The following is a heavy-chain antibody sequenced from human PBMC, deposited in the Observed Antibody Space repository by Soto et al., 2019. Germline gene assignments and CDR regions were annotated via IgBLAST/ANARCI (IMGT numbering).Heavy chain of an antibody. CDR3: AKSGSSGWYGWFDP. D-gene: IGHD6-19*01. V-gene: IGHV2-5*01. J-gene: IGHJ5*02. CDR2: IYWNDDK. Sequence: SGPTLVNPTQTLTLTCIFSGFSLRTSGVGVGWIRQPPGKALEWLGFIYWNDDKRYSPSLKSRLTITKDTSKNQVVLTMTNMEPVHTATYYCAKSGSSGWYGWFDPRGQGTLVTVSS. CDR1: GFSLRTSGVG.